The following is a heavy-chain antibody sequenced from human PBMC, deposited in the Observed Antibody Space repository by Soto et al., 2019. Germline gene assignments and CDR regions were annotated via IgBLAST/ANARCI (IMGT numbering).Heavy chain of an antibody. CDR3: ARDSPPNIVGATPFNGMDV. V-gene: IGHV6-1*01. Sequence: SQTLSLTCAISGDSVSSNSAAWNWIRQSPSRGLEWLGRTYYRSKWYNDYAVSVKSRITINPDTSKNQFSLQLNSVTPEDTAVYYCARDSPPNIVGATPFNGMDVWGQGTTVNVSS. J-gene: IGHJ6*01. CDR2: TYYRSKWYN. D-gene: IGHD1-26*01. CDR1: GDSVSSNSAA.